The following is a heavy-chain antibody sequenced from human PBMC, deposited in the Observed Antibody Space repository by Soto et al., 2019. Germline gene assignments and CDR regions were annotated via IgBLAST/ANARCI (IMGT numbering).Heavy chain of an antibody. D-gene: IGHD4-17*01. CDR2: FFSDAER. CDR1: GFSRSNGRMG. V-gene: IGHV2-26*03. CDR3: ALMNADSVSHYYAMDV. Sequence: QVTLKESGPALVKPTETLTLTCTISGFSRSNGRMGVSWIRQPPGRALEWLAHFFSDAERSYSTSMQSRLTMSQDTSGTQVVLTMTNMDPPDTGTYFCALMNADSVSHYYAMDVWGPGTPVTVSS. J-gene: IGHJ6*02.